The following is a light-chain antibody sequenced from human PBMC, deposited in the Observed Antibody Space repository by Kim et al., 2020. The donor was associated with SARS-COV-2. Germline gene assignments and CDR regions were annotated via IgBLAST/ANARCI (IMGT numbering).Light chain of an antibody. J-gene: IGLJ2*01. CDR1: NIGSKS. CDR2: YDS. Sequence: PGKTAKSTCGGNNIGSKSVHWDQQKPGQAPVLVIYYDSDRPSGIPERFSGSNSGNTATLTISRVEAGDEADYYCQVWDSSSDHPVVFGGGTQLTVL. CDR3: QVWDSSSDHPVV. V-gene: IGLV3-21*04.